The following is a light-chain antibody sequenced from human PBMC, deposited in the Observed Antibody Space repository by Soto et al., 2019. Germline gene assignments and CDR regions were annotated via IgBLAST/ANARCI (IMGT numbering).Light chain of an antibody. V-gene: IGKV1-39*01. CDR3: QQTYSSPWT. J-gene: IGKJ1*01. CDR2: AAS. Sequence: DIQMTQSPSSLSASVGDRVSITCRPSQSISSYLNWYQQKPGKAPKLLIYAASNLRSVVPSRFSGSGSGTDFTLTISSLQPEDFATYSCQQTYSSPWTFGQGTKVEIK. CDR1: QSISSY.